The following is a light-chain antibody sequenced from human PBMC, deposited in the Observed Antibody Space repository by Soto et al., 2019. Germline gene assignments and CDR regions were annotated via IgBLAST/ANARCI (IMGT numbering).Light chain of an antibody. V-gene: IGLV3-21*04. CDR2: YDS. CDR1: NIGSKS. CDR3: QVWDSSSDHPDAV. J-gene: IGLJ7*01. Sequence: SYELTQPPSVSVAPGKTARITCGGNNIGSKSVHWYQQKPGQAPVLVIYYDSDRPSGIPERFSGSNSGNTATLTISRVEAGDEADYYCQVWDSSSDHPDAVFGVGTQLTVL.